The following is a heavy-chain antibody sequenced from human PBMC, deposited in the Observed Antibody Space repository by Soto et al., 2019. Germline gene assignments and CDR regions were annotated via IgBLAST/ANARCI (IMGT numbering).Heavy chain of an antibody. CDR2: INHSGST. D-gene: IGHD6-13*01. J-gene: IGHJ4*02. CDR1: GGSFSGYI. V-gene: IGHV4-34*03. Sequence: PSETLSLTCDVYGGSFSGYIWTWIRQTPGKGLQWIGQINHSGSTNYNPSLNSRVTISVHTSKNQFSLTVTSVTAADTAFYYCTLDSSSYDRNYFDYWGQGTLVTVSS. CDR3: TLDSSSYDRNYFDY.